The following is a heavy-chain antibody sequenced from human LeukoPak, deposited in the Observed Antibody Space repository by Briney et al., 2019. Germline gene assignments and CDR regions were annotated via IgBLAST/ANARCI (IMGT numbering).Heavy chain of an antibody. J-gene: IGHJ3*02. CDR3: ARDPLRYFDWLLPHDAFDI. CDR1: GYTFSSFD. V-gene: IGHV1-2*02. D-gene: IGHD3-9*01. CDR2: INPNSGGT. Sequence: EASVKVSCKASGYTFSSFDINWVRQAPGQGLEWMGWINPNSGGTNYAQKFQGRVTMTRDTSISTAYMELSRLRSDDTAVYYCARDPLRYFDWLLPHDAFDIWGQGTMVTVSS.